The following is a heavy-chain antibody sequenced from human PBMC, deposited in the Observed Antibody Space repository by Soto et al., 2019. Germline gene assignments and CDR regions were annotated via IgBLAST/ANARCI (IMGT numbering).Heavy chain of an antibody. V-gene: IGHV4-31*03. CDR3: ARKDSGYADYMDV. CDR1: GGSISRGGYN. D-gene: IGHD5-12*01. Sequence: QVQLQESGPGLVKPSQTLSLTCTVSGGSISRGGYNWSWIRQHPGKGLEWIGYIYYSGGTYYNPSLKSRVTISVDTSENQFSRRLSSVTAADTAVYYCARKDSGYADYMDVWGKGTTVTVSS. J-gene: IGHJ6*03. CDR2: IYYSGGT.